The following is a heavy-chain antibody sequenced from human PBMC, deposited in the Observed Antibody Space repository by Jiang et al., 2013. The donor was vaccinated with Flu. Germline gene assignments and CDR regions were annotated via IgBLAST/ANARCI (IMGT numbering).Heavy chain of an antibody. CDR1: GGSISSSSYY. Sequence: VLLKPSETLSLTCTVSGGSISSSSYYWGWIRQPPGKGLEWIGSVYYSGSTYHNPSLRSRLTLSVETSKNQFSLRLKSLTAADTAVYYCAGQKVGTTLEALHIWGQGTMVTVSS. D-gene: IGHD1-26*01. V-gene: IGHV4-39*07. CDR2: VYYSGST. CDR3: AGQKVGTTLEALHI. J-gene: IGHJ3*02.